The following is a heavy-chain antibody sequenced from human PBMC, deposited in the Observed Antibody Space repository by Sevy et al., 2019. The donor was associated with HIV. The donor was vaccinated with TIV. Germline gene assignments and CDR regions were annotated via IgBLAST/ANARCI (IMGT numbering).Heavy chain of an antibody. Sequence: GGSLRLSCAASGFTFSDHYMEWVRQAPGKGLEWVGRIRNKADCYTTEYAASVKGRFTISRDDSQNSLYLLMNSLKTEDTAVYYCATHAGIAAAGRVFDYWGQGTLVTVSS. D-gene: IGHD6-13*01. V-gene: IGHV3-72*01. CDR2: IRNKADCYTT. CDR1: GFTFSDHY. J-gene: IGHJ4*02. CDR3: ATHAGIAAAGRVFDY.